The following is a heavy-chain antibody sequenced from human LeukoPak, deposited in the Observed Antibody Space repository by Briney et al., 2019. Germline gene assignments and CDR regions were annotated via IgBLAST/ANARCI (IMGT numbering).Heavy chain of an antibody. D-gene: IGHD2-2*01. CDR2: IYYSGST. V-gene: IGHV4-59*01. CDR1: GGSISSYY. Sequence: SETLSLTCTVSGGSISSYYWSWIRQPPGKGLEWIGYIYYSGSTNYNPSLKSRVTISVDTSKNQFSLKLSSVTAADTAVYYCAREPIYCSTTSCNYHFDCWGQGTLVTVSS. J-gene: IGHJ4*02. CDR3: AREPIYCSTTSCNYHFDC.